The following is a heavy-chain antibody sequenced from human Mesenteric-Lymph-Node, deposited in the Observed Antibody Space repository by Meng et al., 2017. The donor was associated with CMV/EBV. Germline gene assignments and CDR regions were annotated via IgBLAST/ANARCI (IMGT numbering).Heavy chain of an antibody. J-gene: IGHJ4*02. CDR2: VSSRRGDT. CDR3: TRHYSLHDPFDF. Sequence: GGLLRSSFAAPGFTFSTYAMSWVRQPPGKGLDWVPSVSSRRGDTYYPDSVKGRFTITRDDSDEMLYLQMKALRREDTTVYFCTRHYSLHDPFDFWGRGTLVTVSS. D-gene: IGHD2-15*01. CDR1: GFTFSTYA. V-gene: IGHV3-23*01.